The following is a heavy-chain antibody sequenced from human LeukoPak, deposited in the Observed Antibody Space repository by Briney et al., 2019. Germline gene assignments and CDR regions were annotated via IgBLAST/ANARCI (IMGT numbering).Heavy chain of an antibody. V-gene: IGHV3-53*01. CDR3: ANTYYYDSSGYTTFDY. CDR2: IYNGGST. CDR1: GFTVSSNY. J-gene: IGHJ4*02. Sequence: GGSLRLSCAASGFTVSSNYMSWVRQAPGKGLEWVSVIYNGGSTYYADSVKGRFTISRDNSKNTLYLQMNSLRAEDTAVYYCANTYYYDSSGYTTFDYWGQGTLVTVSS. D-gene: IGHD3-22*01.